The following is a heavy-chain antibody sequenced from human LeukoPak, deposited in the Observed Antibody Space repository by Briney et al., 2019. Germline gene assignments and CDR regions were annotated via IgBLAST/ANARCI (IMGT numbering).Heavy chain of an antibody. D-gene: IGHD3-22*01. J-gene: IGHJ3*02. Sequence: ASVKDSCKASRYTFTSYYMHWVRPAPGQGRAWMGIINPSGGSTSYAQKFQGRVTMTRDMSTSTVYMELSSLRSEGTAVYYCAREGDDYYERSGPNDAFDIWGQGTMVTVSS. CDR2: INPSGGST. CDR1: RYTFTSYY. CDR3: AREGDDYYERSGPNDAFDI. V-gene: IGHV1-46*01.